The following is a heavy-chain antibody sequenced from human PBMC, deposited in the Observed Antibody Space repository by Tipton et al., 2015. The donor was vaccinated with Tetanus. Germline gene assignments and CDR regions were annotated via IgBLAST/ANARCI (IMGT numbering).Heavy chain of an antibody. CDR2: IFASGST. J-gene: IGHJ3*01. Sequence: TLSLTCTVSGDSMTRYYWSWIRQPPGKGLEWISYIFASGSTNYNPALKSRVTISTDTSKNQISLNLTSVTAADTAVYFCARRSSCTSTRCFDAFDLWGPGTRVTVSS. D-gene: IGHD2-2*01. V-gene: IGHV4-4*08. CDR3: ARRSSCTSTRCFDAFDL. CDR1: GDSMTRYY.